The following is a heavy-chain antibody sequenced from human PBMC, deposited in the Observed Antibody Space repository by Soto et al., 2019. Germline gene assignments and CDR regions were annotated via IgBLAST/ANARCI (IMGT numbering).Heavy chain of an antibody. CDR3: TRAERFPRYWFDP. D-gene: IGHD3-10*01. J-gene: IGHJ5*02. Sequence: SETLSLTCGVYGGSLRNYYWIWVRQPPGKGLEWIGEVNHSGEATYNPSLQSRITISLDTSNNQFSLKMTSVTAADTAMYFCTRAERFPRYWFDPWGQGTQVTVSS. CDR1: GGSLRNYY. CDR2: VNHSGEA. V-gene: IGHV4-34*01.